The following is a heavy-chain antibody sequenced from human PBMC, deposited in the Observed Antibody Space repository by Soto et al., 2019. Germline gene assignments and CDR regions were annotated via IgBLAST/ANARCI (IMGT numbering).Heavy chain of an antibody. CDR3: ARNYPCSGGSCYYYYYGMDV. D-gene: IGHD2-15*01. J-gene: IGHJ6*02. V-gene: IGHV4-31*03. Sequence: QVQLQESGPGLVKPSQTLSLTCTVSGGSISSGGYYWSWIRQHPGKGPEWIGYIYYSGSTYYNPSLKSRVTISVDTSKNQFSLKLSSVTAADTAVYYCARNYPCSGGSCYYYYYGMDVWGQGTTVTVSS. CDR2: IYYSGST. CDR1: GGSISSGGYY.